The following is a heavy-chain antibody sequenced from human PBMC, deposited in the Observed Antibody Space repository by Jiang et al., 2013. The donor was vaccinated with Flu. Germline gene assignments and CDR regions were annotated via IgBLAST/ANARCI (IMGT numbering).Heavy chain of an antibody. CDR1: GGTFSSYA. CDR3: ARLLWPYYYYGMDV. V-gene: IGHV1-69*04. Sequence: SGAEVKEPGSSVKVSCKASGGTFSSYAISWVRQAPGQGLEWMGRIIPILGIANYAQKFQGRVTITADKSTSTAYMELSSLRSEDTAVYYCARLLWPYYYYGMDVWGQGTTVTVSS. J-gene: IGHJ6*02. CDR2: IIPILGIA. D-gene: IGHD2-2*01.